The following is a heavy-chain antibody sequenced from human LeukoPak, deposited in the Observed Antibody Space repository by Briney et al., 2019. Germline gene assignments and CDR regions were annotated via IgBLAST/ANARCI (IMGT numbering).Heavy chain of an antibody. J-gene: IGHJ2*01. V-gene: IGHV4-4*07. Sequence: SETLSLTCSVSDGSIGSYYWSWIRQPAGKGLEWIGRIFYTGSTHYNPSLKSRVSISADKPNNQFSLRLSSVTAADTAVYYCARYGRGGAEWYFDLWGRGTLVIVSS. D-gene: IGHD3-16*01. CDR1: DGSIGSYY. CDR2: IFYTGST. CDR3: ARYGRGGAEWYFDL.